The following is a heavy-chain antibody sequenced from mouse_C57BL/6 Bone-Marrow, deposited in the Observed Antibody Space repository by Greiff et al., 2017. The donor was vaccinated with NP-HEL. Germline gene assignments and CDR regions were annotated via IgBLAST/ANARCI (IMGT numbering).Heavy chain of an antibody. D-gene: IGHD1-1*01. J-gene: IGHJ4*01. CDR3: ARERITTVYYAMDY. V-gene: IGHV3-6*01. CDR1: GYSITSGYY. Sequence: EVKLQESGPGLVKPSQSLSLTCSVTGYSITSGYYWNWIRQFPGNKLEWMGYISYDGSNNYNPSLKNRISITLDTSKNQVFLKLNSVTTEDTATYYGARERITTVYYAMDYWGQGTSVTVSS. CDR2: ISYDGSN.